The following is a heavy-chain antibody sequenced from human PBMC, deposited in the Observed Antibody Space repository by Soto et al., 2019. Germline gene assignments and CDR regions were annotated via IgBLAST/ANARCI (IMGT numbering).Heavy chain of an antibody. CDR1: GYTFTSYA. Sequence: ASVKVSCKASGYTFTSYAMHWVRQAPGQRLEWMGWINAGNGNTKYSQKFQGRVTITRDTSASTAYMELSSLRSEDTAVYYCARPHYSGSGSYYNDAFDIWGQGTMVTVSS. D-gene: IGHD3-10*01. CDR2: INAGNGNT. CDR3: ARPHYSGSGSYYNDAFDI. V-gene: IGHV1-3*01. J-gene: IGHJ3*02.